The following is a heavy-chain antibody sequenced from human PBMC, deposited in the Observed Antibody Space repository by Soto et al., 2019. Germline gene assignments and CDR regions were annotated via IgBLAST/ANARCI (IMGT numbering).Heavy chain of an antibody. CDR1: GYTFTGYY. CDR2: INPNSGGT. D-gene: IGHD3-10*01. V-gene: IGHV1-2*04. J-gene: IGHJ6*03. Sequence: GASVKVSCKASGYTFTGYYMHWVRQAPGQGLEWMGWINPNSGGTNYAQKFQGWVTMTRDTSISTAYMELSRLRSDDTAVYYCARGVGLGDYMEDYCYFEDVWGKGTTVTVSS. CDR3: ARGVGLGDYMEDYCYFEDV.